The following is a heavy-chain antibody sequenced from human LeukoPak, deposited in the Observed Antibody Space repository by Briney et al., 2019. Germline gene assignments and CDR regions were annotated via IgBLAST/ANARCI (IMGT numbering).Heavy chain of an antibody. CDR3: ARVRLIAAAGTLGY. CDR2: ISGYNSNT. V-gene: IGHV1-18*01. J-gene: IGHJ4*02. CDR1: GYTFISYG. Sequence: GASVKVSCKASGYTFISYGINWVRQAPGQGLEWMGWISGYNSNTNYIQKLQGRVTMTTDTSTSTAYMELRSLRSDDTAVYYCARVRLIAAAGTLGYWGQGTLVTVSS. D-gene: IGHD6-13*01.